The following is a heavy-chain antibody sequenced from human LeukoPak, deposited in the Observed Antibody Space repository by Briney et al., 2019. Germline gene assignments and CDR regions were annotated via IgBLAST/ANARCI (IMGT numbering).Heavy chain of an antibody. J-gene: IGHJ1*01. Sequence: PSETLSLTCTVSGGSISSGSYYWSWIRQPAGKGLEWIGRIYTSGSTDYNPSLKSRVTASIDTSKNQFSLNLSSVTAAYTAVYFCARDAQFGVIIIWGQGTLVTVPS. CDR2: IYTSGST. V-gene: IGHV4-61*02. D-gene: IGHD3-3*01. CDR1: GGSISSGSYY. CDR3: ARDAQFGVIII.